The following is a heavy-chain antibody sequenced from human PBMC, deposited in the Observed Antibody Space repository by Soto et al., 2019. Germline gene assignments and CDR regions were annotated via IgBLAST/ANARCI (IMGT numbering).Heavy chain of an antibody. Sequence: SETLSLTCTVSGGSISSYYVSLIRQSAGKGLEWIGRIDTSGTTNYNPSLKSRVTMSVDASKNHFSLNLSSVTAADTAVYYCARGPRGYVYYHGMDVWGQGTTVTVSS. D-gene: IGHD3-10*01. J-gene: IGHJ6*02. V-gene: IGHV4-4*07. CDR1: GGSISSYY. CDR2: IDTSGTT. CDR3: ARGPRGYVYYHGMDV.